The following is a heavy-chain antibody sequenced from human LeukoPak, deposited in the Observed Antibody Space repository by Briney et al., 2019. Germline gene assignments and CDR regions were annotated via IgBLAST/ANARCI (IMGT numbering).Heavy chain of an antibody. CDR1: GFTFSSYG. D-gene: IGHD3-10*01. Sequence: PGRSLRLSCAASGFTFSSYGMHWVRQAPGKGLEWVAVISYDGSNKYYADSVKGRFTISRDNSKNTLYLQMNSLRAEDTAVYYCAKAHPIWFGELFPPLHWGQGTLVTVSS. CDR2: ISYDGSNK. V-gene: IGHV3-30*18. J-gene: IGHJ1*01. CDR3: AKAHPIWFGELFPPLH.